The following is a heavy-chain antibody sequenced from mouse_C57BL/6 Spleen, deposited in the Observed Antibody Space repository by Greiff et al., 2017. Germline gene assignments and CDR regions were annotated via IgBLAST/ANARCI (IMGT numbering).Heavy chain of an antibody. J-gene: IGHJ2*01. D-gene: IGHD4-1*01. CDR2: IYPGSGNT. Sequence: VQRVESGPELVKPGASVKISCKASGYSFTSYYIHWVKQRPGQGLEWIGWIYPGSGNTKYNEKFKGKATLTADTSSSTAYMQLSSLTSEDSAVYYCARGLGRGHFDYWGQGTTLTVSS. CDR1: GYSFTSYY. CDR3: ARGLGRGHFDY. V-gene: IGHV1-66*01.